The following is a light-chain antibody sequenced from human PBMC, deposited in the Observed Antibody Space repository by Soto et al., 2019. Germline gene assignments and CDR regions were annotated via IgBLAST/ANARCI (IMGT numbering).Light chain of an antibody. CDR3: QQGHSNPIT. Sequence: VHMTQSPSSMSASVGYRVTITSRTSETISTYVNWYQKKPGKAPKLLIYAASILQSGVPSRFSGSGYGTDFNLTISSLQTEDFATYYCQQGHSNPITLGQGTKVDIK. CDR2: AAS. V-gene: IGKV1-39*01. CDR1: ETISTY. J-gene: IGKJ1*01.